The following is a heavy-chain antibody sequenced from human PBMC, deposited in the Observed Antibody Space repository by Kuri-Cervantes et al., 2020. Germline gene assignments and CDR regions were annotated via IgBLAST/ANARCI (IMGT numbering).Heavy chain of an antibody. CDR1: GGTFSSYA. V-gene: IGHV1-69*13. J-gene: IGHJ6*03. CDR2: IIPIFGTA. CDR3: ARVKSSITTVQGVIITSSPHYYMDV. D-gene: IGHD3-10*01. Sequence: SVKVSCKASGGTFSSYAISWVRQAPGQGLEWMGGIIPIFGTANYAQKFQGRVTITADESTSTAYMELSSLRSEDTAVYYCARVKSSITTVQGVIITSSPHYYMDVWGKGTTVTVSS.